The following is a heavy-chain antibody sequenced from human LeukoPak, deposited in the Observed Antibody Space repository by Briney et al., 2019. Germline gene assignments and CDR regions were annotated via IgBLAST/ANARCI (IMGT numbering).Heavy chain of an antibody. V-gene: IGHV7-4-1*02. CDR2: INTNTGNP. Sequence: ASVKASCKASGYTFTSYAMNWVRQAPGQGLEWMGWINTNTGNPTYAQGFTGRFVFSLDTSVSTAYLQISSLKAEDTAVYYCARATGDYYYYGMDVWGQGTTVTVSS. D-gene: IGHD1-14*01. CDR1: GYTFTSYA. CDR3: ARATGDYYYYGMDV. J-gene: IGHJ6*02.